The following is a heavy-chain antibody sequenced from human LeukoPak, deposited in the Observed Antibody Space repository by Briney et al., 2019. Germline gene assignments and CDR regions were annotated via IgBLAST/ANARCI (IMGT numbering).Heavy chain of an antibody. J-gene: IGHJ3*02. CDR1: GITVRSNY. Sequence: GGSLRLSCAASGITVRSNYMGWVRQAPGKGLEWVSVIYSGGSTYYGHSVKGRFTISRDNSKNTLYLQMNSLRAEDTAVYYCAREANNYYGSGTPRGDAFDIWGQGTMVTVSS. CDR3: AREANNYYGSGTPRGDAFDI. D-gene: IGHD3-10*01. CDR2: IYSGGST. V-gene: IGHV3-53*01.